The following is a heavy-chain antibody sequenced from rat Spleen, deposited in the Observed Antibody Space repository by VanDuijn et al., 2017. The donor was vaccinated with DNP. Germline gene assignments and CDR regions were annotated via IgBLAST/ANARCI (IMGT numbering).Heavy chain of an antibody. V-gene: IGHV5S13*01. CDR2: IGSAAYAP. CDR1: GFTFSDYG. Sequence: EVQLVESGGGLVQPGRSLKLSCTASGFTFSDYGMAWVLQTPTKGLEWVAYIGSAAYAPYYGDSVKGRFTISRDDAKSTLYLQMGSLRSEDTATYYCATGSNWYYWGQGVMVTVSS. CDR3: ATGSNWYY. D-gene: IGHD5-1*01. J-gene: IGHJ2*01.